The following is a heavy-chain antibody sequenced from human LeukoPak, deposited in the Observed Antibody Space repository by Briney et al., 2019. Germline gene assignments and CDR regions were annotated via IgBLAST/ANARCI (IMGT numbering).Heavy chain of an antibody. CDR2: INSDGSST. V-gene: IGHV3-74*01. CDR3: ARGGSGWEFDY. Sequence: GGSLRLSCGASGFTFSRFWMHWVRQAPGKGLVWVSRINSDGSSTSYADSVKGRFTISRDNAKNTLYLQVNSLRAEDTAVYYCARGGSGWEFDYWGQGTLVTVSS. J-gene: IGHJ4*02. D-gene: IGHD6-19*01. CDR1: GFTFSRFW.